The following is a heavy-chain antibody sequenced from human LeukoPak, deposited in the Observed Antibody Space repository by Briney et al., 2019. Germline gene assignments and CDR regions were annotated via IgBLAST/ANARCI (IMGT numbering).Heavy chain of an antibody. CDR1: GFTFSTYD. CDR3: AKGGYFDFEN. D-gene: IGHD3-9*01. Sequence: GGSLRLSCAASGFTFSTYDMQWFRQAPGMGLEWVSGISRSGSTYYTDSVKGRFTISRDNSMNTLDLQMNSLRAEDTAVYYCAKGGYFDFENWGQGTMVTVSS. J-gene: IGHJ3*01. V-gene: IGHV3-23*01. CDR2: ISRSGST.